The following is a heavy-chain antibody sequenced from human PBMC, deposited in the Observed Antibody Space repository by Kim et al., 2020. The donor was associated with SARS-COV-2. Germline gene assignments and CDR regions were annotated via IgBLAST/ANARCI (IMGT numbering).Heavy chain of an antibody. Sequence: GGSLRLSCAASGFTVSSNYMSWVRQAPGKGLEWVSVIYSGGSTYYADSVKGRFTISRDNSKNTLYLQMNSLRAEDTAVYYCASSGVGSGWPFYYYYGMDVWGQGTTVTVSS. CDR3: ASSGVGSGWPFYYYYGMDV. D-gene: IGHD6-19*01. J-gene: IGHJ6*02. CDR1: GFTVSSNY. V-gene: IGHV3-53*01. CDR2: IYSGGST.